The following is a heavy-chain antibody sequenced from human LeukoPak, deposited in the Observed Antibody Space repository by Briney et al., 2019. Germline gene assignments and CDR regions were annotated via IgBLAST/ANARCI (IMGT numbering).Heavy chain of an antibody. CDR1: GFTFSSYS. D-gene: IGHD1-26*01. CDR2: ISSSSSTI. J-gene: IGHJ4*02. CDR3: ARAALGFDY. V-gene: IGHV3-48*01. Sequence: GGSLRLSCAASGFTFSSYSMNWVRQAPGKGLEWVSYISSSSSTIYYADSVKGRFTISRDNAKNSLYLQMNSLRAEDTAVYYCARAALGFDYWGQGTLVTVSS.